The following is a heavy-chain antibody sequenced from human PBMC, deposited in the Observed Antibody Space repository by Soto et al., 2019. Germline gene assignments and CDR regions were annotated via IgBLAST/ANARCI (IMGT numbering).Heavy chain of an antibody. Sequence: GGSLRLSCAASGFTFSSYSMSWVRQAPGKGLEWVSSISSSSTYIYYADSVKGRFTISRDNAQNSLYLQMNSLVVEDTATYYCARYHFGGCAFDTWGQGTPVTVSS. CDR1: GFTFSSYS. D-gene: IGHD6-19*01. CDR2: ISSSSTYI. V-gene: IGHV3-21*06. J-gene: IGHJ4*02. CDR3: ARYHFGGCAFDT.